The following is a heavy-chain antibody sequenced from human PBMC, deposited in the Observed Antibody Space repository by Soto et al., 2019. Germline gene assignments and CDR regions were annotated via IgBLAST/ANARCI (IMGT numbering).Heavy chain of an antibody. Sequence: GGSLRLSCAASGFTFSSYAMHWVRQAPGKGLEWVAVISYDASNKYYADSVKGRFTISRDNTKNTLYLQMNSLRAEDTAVYYCARESKRGYYDSSGYYQGDAFDIWGQGTMVTVSS. J-gene: IGHJ3*02. CDR1: GFTFSSYA. D-gene: IGHD3-22*01. CDR3: ARESKRGYYDSSGYYQGDAFDI. CDR2: ISYDASNK. V-gene: IGHV3-30-3*01.